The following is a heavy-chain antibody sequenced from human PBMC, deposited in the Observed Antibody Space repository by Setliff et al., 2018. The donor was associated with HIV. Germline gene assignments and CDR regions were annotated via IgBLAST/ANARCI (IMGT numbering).Heavy chain of an antibody. D-gene: IGHD3-22*01. CDR1: GISINGYS. Sequence: SETLSLTCSVSGISINGYSWSWIRQPPGKGLEWIGYIYTSGSTNYNPSLKSRVIISVDTSKNQLSLKLSSMTAADTAMYYCARGRYYYDSSTYPDWFDPWGQGTLVTVSS. J-gene: IGHJ5*02. V-gene: IGHV4-4*08. CDR2: IYTSGST. CDR3: ARGRYYYDSSTYPDWFDP.